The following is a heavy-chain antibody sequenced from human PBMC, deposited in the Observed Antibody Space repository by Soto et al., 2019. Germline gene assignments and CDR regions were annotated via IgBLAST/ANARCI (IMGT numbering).Heavy chain of an antibody. J-gene: IGHJ6*02. CDR1: GFTFSSYG. V-gene: IGHV3-33*01. Sequence: PGGSLRLSCAASGFTFSSYGMHWVRQAPGKGLEWVAVIWYDGSNKYYADSVKGRFTISRDNAKNSLYLQMNSLRAEDTAVYYCARVPLYYYYGMDVWGQGTTVTVSS. CDR3: ARVPLYYYYGMDV. CDR2: IWYDGSNK.